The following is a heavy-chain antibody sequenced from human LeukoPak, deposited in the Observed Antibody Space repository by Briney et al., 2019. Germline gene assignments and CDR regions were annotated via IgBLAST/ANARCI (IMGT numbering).Heavy chain of an antibody. V-gene: IGHV3-74*01. CDR2: INPDGSWT. Sequence: GGSLRLSCAASGFTFNSYWMVWFRQAPGKGLVWVSCINPDGSWTLHADSVKGRFAISRDYARNALYLQMDSLGVEDTAMYYCARYEQRPGVTASDPWSQGTLVTVSS. CDR3: ARYEQRPGVTASDP. CDR1: GFTFNSYW. J-gene: IGHJ5*02. D-gene: IGHD2-21*02.